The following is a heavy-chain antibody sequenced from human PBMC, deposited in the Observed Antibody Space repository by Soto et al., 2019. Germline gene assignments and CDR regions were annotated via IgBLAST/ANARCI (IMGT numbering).Heavy chain of an antibody. V-gene: IGHV3-30*03. CDR3: AIVEITMIVVVKY. Sequence: QVQLVESGGGVVQPGKSLRLSCAASGFTFSSYGMHWVRQAPGKGLEWVAVISYDGSNKYYADSVKGRFTISRDNSKNTLNLQMNSLRAEDTAVYYCAIVEITMIVVVKYWGQGTLVTVSS. CDR2: ISYDGSNK. D-gene: IGHD3-22*01. J-gene: IGHJ1*01. CDR1: GFTFSSYG.